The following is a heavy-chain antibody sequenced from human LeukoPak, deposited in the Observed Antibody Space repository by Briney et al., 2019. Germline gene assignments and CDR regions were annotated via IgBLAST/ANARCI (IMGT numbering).Heavy chain of an antibody. CDR2: ISGSGDST. D-gene: IGHD3-22*01. CDR3: ARGGGSAYHYNAFDI. Sequence: GGSLRLSCAASGFTFSSYAMGWVRQAPGKGLEWVSGISGSGDSTYYADSMEGRFTISRDNSKNTLYLQMNSLKAEDTAVYYCARGGGSAYHYNAFDIWGLGTMVTVSS. J-gene: IGHJ3*02. CDR1: GFTFSSYA. V-gene: IGHV3-23*01.